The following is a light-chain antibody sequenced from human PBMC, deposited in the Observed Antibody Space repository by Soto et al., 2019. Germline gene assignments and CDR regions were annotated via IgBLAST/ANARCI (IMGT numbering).Light chain of an antibody. V-gene: IGLV4-60*02. CDR1: SGHSTYI. CDR3: ETWDTNVVV. J-gene: IGLJ2*01. Sequence: QLVLTQSSSASASLGSSVKLTCTLSSGHSTYIIAWHQQQPGKAPRYLMKLEGSGSYNKGSGIPDRFSGSSSGADRYLTISNLXFXDEADYYCETWDTNVVVFGGGTKLTV. CDR2: LEGSGSY.